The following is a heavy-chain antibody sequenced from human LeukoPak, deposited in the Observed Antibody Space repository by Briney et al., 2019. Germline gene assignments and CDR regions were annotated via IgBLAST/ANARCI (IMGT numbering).Heavy chain of an antibody. CDR2: IYHSGST. V-gene: IGHV4-30-2*01. CDR3: ARDEGAFDI. J-gene: IGHJ3*02. Sequence: SETLSLTCAVSGGSISSGGYSWSWIRQPPGKGLKWIGYIYHSGSTYYNPSLKSRVTISVDRSKNQFSLKLSSVTAADTAVYYCARDEGAFDIWGQGTMVTVSS. CDR1: GGSISSGGYS.